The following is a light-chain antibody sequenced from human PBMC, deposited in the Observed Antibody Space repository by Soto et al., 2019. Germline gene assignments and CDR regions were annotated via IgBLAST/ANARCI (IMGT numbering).Light chain of an antibody. CDR2: GAS. CDR3: QQYNNWPYT. Sequence: EIVMTQSPATLSVSPGERATLSCRASQSVSSNLAWYQQKPGQAPRLLIYGASTRATGIPARFSGSGSGTEFTLTISSLQSEDFAVYYCQQYNNWPYTSGQGTELEIK. V-gene: IGKV3-15*01. J-gene: IGKJ2*01. CDR1: QSVSSN.